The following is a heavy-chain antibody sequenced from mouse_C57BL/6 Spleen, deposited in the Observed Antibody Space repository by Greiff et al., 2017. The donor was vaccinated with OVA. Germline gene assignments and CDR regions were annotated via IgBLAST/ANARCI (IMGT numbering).Heavy chain of an antibody. J-gene: IGHJ2*01. Sequence: EVMLVESEGGLVQPGSSMKLSCTASGFTFSDYYMAWVRQVPEKGLEWVANINYDGSSTYYLDSLKSRFIISRDNAKTILYLQMSSLKSEDTATYYCARVWDVVFDYWGQGTTLTVSS. D-gene: IGHD4-1*01. CDR2: INYDGSST. CDR1: GFTFSDYY. CDR3: ARVWDVVFDY. V-gene: IGHV5-16*01.